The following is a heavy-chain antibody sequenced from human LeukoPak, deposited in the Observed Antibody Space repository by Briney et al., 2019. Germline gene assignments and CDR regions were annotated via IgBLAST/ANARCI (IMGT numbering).Heavy chain of an antibody. CDR3: ARATGTYYDFWSGFSLSA. D-gene: IGHD3-3*01. V-gene: IGHV1-2*02. CDR2: INPNSGGT. J-gene: IGHJ4*02. CDR1: GYTFTGYY. Sequence: ASVKVSXKASGYTFTGYYMHWVRQAPGQGLEWIGWINPNSGGTNYAQKFQGRVTVTRDTSISTAYMELSRLRSDDTAVYYCARATGTYYDFWSGFSLSAWGQGTLVTVSS.